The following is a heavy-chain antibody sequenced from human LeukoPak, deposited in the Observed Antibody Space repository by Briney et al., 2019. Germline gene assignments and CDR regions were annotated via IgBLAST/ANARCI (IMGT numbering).Heavy chain of an antibody. D-gene: IGHD6-19*01. J-gene: IGHJ1*01. V-gene: IGHV1-69*01. Sequence: SVRVSCKASGGTFSNYAISWVRQAPGQGLEWMGAIIPIFGTANYAQKFQGRVTITSDESTSTAYMELSSLRSEDTAVYYCARILSSSWYEYFHHWGQGTLVTVSS. CDR3: ARILSSSWYEYFHH. CDR2: IIPIFGTA. CDR1: GGTFSNYA.